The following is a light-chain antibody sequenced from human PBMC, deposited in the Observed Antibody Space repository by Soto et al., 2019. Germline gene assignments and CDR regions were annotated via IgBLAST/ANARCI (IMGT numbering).Light chain of an antibody. CDR1: SSDVGGYNY. Sequence: QSALTQPPSASGSPGQSVTISCTGTSSDVGGYNYVSWYQQHPGRAPKLMIYEVSKRPSGVPDRFSGSKSGNTASLTVSGLQPEDEADYYCSSYAGSSNLGVFGGGTNSPS. CDR3: SSYAGSSNLGV. V-gene: IGLV2-8*01. CDR2: EVS. J-gene: IGLJ2*01.